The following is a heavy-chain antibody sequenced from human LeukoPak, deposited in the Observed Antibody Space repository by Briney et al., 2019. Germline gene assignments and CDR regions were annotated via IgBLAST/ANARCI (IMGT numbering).Heavy chain of an antibody. CDR2: INAGNGNT. V-gene: IGHV1-3*01. J-gene: IGHJ4*02. Sequence: ASVKVSCKASGYTFTTYAMHWVRQAPGQRLEWMGWINAGNGNTKYSQKFQGRVTITRDTSASTAYMELSSLRSKDTAVYYCARGRPKSGDYVSLYYFDYWGQGTLVTVSS. CDR3: ARGRPKSGDYVSLYYFDY. D-gene: IGHD4-17*01. CDR1: GYTFTTYA.